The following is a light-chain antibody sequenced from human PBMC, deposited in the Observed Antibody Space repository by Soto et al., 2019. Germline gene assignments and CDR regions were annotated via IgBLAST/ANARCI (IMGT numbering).Light chain of an antibody. CDR2: DAS. Sequence: DIQMTQSPSSLSASVGDRVTITCRASQSSISYLNWYHQKPGKAPKILIYDASSLQSGVPSRFSGSGSGTDFTLTISSLQPEDYATYYCQHSYSTPLTFGGGTKVEIK. CDR1: QSSISY. V-gene: IGKV1-39*01. J-gene: IGKJ4*01. CDR3: QHSYSTPLT.